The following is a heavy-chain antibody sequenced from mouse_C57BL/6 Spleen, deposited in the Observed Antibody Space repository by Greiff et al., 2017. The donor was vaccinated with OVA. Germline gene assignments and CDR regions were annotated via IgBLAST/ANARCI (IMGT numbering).Heavy chain of an antibody. CDR3: ARNGYYEDYAMDY. J-gene: IGHJ4*01. CDR2: FHPYNDDT. D-gene: IGHD2-3*01. CDR1: GYTFTTYP. V-gene: IGHV1-47*01. Sequence: VQLQESGAELVKPGASVKMSCKASGYTFTTYPIEWMKQNHGKSLEWIGNFHPYNDDTKYNEKFKGKATLTVEKSSSTVYLELSRLTSDVSAVYYCARNGYYEDYAMDYWGQGTSVTVSS.